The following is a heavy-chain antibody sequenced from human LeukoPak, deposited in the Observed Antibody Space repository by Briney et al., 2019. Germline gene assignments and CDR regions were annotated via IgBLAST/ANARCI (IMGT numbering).Heavy chain of an antibody. CDR2: IIPIFGTA. J-gene: IGHJ4*02. D-gene: IGHD5-24*01. V-gene: IGHV1-69*06. CDR1: GGTFSSYA. Sequence: EASVKVSCKAPGGTFSSYAISWVRQAPGQGLEWMGGIIPIFGTANYAQKFQGRVTITADKSTSTAYMELSSLRSEGTAVYYCARDKGDGYNQPFDYWGQGTLVTVSS. CDR3: ARDKGDGYNQPFDY.